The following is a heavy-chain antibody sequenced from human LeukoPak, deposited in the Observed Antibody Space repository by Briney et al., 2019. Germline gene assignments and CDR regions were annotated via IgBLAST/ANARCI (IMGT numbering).Heavy chain of an antibody. Sequence: SETLSLTCTVSGGSISSGGYSWSWIRQHPGKGLEWIGYIYYSGSTYYNPSLKSRVTISVDTSKNQFSLKLSSVTAADTAVYYCARDRGDYGAHFDYWGQGTLVTVSS. CDR2: IYYSGST. J-gene: IGHJ4*02. CDR3: ARDRGDYGAHFDY. D-gene: IGHD4-17*01. V-gene: IGHV4-31*03. CDR1: GGSISSGGYS.